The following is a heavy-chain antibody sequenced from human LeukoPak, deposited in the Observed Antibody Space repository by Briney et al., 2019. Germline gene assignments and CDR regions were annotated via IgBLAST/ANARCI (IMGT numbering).Heavy chain of an antibody. Sequence: GGSLRLSCAGSDFSFITYAMSWVRQAPGKGLEWVSYISSSSSTIYYADSVKGRFTISRDNAKNSLYLQMNSLRAEDTAVYYCARDSPYYYDHWGQGTLVTVSS. CDR2: ISSSSSTI. V-gene: IGHV3-48*01. J-gene: IGHJ4*02. CDR1: DFSFITYA. CDR3: ARDSPYYYDH.